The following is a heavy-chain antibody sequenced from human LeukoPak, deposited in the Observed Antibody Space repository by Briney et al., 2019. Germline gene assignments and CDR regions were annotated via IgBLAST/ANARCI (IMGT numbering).Heavy chain of an antibody. Sequence: PGGSLRLSCAASGFTFDDYGMSWVRQAPGKGLEWVSGINWNGGSTGYADSVKGRFTISRDNAKNSLYLQMNSLRAEDTALYYCARVRDGYYYYYYMDVWGKGTTATVSS. D-gene: IGHD5-24*01. J-gene: IGHJ6*03. V-gene: IGHV3-20*04. CDR3: ARVRDGYYYYYYMDV. CDR1: GFTFDDYG. CDR2: INWNGGST.